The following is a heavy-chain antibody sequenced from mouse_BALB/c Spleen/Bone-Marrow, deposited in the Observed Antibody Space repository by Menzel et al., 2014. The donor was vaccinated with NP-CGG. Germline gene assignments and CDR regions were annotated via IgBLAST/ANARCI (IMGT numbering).Heavy chain of an antibody. CDR2: INPYNDGT. J-gene: IGHJ4*01. V-gene: IGHV1-14*01. D-gene: IGHD2-3*01. CDR1: GYTFTSYV. Sequence: VQLQQSGPELVKPGASVKMSCKASGYTFTSYVLHWVKQKPGQGLEWIGYINPYNDGTKSNEKFKGKATLTSDKPSSTAYMELSSLTSEDSAVYYCAREDGYYGMDYWGQGTSVTVSS. CDR3: AREDGYYGMDY.